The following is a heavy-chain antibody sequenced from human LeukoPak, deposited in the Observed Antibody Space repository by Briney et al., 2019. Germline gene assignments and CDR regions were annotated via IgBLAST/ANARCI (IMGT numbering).Heavy chain of an antibody. CDR2: INTDGRIT. CDR1: GFTFSSYW. V-gene: IGHV3-74*01. CDR3: ARQMGLIVVVPAAGENAFDI. J-gene: IGHJ3*02. Sequence: PGGSLRLSCAASGFTFSSYWMHWVRQAPGKGLVWVSRINTDGRITNYADSVKGRFTISRDNSKNTLYLQMNSLRAEDTAVYYCARQMGLIVVVPAAGENAFDIWGQGTMVTVSS. D-gene: IGHD2-2*01.